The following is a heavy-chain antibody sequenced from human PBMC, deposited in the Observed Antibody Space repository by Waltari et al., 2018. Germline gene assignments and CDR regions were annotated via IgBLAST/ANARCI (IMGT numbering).Heavy chain of an antibody. D-gene: IGHD6-19*01. J-gene: IGHJ2*01. V-gene: IGHV4-59*11. Sequence: QVQLQESGPGLVKPSETLSLTCTVPGGSISSHYWSWIRQPPGKGLEWIGYIYYSGSTNYNPSLKSRVTISVDTSKNQFSLKLSSVTAADTAVYYCARRSGYSSDWYFDLWGRGTLVTVSS. CDR1: GGSISSHY. CDR3: ARRSGYSSDWYFDL. CDR2: IYYSGST.